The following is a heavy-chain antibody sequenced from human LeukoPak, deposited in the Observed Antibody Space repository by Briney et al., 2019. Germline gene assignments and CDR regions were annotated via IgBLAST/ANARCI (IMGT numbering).Heavy chain of an antibody. CDR1: GYTFTGYY. CDR3: ARAELELLSYYYYMDV. V-gene: IGHV1-2*02. CDR2: INPDSGAT. J-gene: IGHJ6*03. D-gene: IGHD1-7*01. Sequence: SVKVSCKASGYTFTGYYMHWVRQAPGQGLEWMGWINPDSGATKYAQKFQGRVTMTGDTSISTAYMELSRLRSDDTAVYYCARAELELLSYYYYMDVWGKGTTVTVSS.